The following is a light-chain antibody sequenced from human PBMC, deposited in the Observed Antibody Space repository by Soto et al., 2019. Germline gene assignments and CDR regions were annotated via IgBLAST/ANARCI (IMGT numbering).Light chain of an antibody. CDR2: GAS. CDR3: QRYGSAPFT. V-gene: IGKV3-20*01. Sequence: EIVLTQSPGTLSLSPGERATLSCRASQSVNNNYLTWYQQKRGQAPRLLIHGASSRATGIPDRFSGSGSGTDSTLTISRLEPEDVAFYYCQRYGSAPFTFGHGTRVGIK. CDR1: QSVNNNY. J-gene: IGKJ3*01.